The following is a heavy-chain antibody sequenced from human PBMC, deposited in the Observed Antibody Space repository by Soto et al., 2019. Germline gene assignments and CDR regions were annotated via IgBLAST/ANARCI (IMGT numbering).Heavy chain of an antibody. CDR3: ARGGDSGYDFDY. CDR2: IYYSGST. J-gene: IGHJ4*02. Sequence: SETLSLTCTVSGGSISSGDYYWSWIRQPPGKGLEWIGYIYYSGSTYYNPSLKSRVTISVDTPKNQFSLKLSSVTAADTAVYYCARGGDSGYDFDYWGQGTLVTVSS. D-gene: IGHD5-12*01. CDR1: GGSISSGDYY. V-gene: IGHV4-30-4*01.